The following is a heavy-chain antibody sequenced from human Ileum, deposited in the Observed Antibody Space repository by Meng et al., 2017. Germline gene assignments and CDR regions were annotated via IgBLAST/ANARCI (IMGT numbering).Heavy chain of an antibody. Sequence: GGSLRLSCTVSGFTLSDHYMDWVRQAPGKGLEWVGRSRDKTQSYSIEYAASVKGRFIISRDDSQQSLYLQMNSLQTDDTAMYYCTRGFCGGGTCYSGLTWGQGNLVTVSS. J-gene: IGHJ4*02. CDR3: TRGFCGGGTCYSGLT. CDR2: SRDKTQSYSI. V-gene: IGHV3-72*01. CDR1: GFTLSDHY. D-gene: IGHD2-21*01.